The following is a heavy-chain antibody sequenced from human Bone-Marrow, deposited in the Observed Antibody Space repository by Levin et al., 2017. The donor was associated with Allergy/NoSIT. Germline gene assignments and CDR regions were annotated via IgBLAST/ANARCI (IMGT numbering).Heavy chain of an antibody. V-gene: IGHV1-18*01. J-gene: IGHJ3*02. D-gene: IGHD3-3*01. Sequence: GESLKISCKASGYTFTSYGISWVRQAPGQGLEWMGWISAYNGNTNYAQKLQGRVTMTTDTSTSTAYMELRSLRSDDTAVYYCARAGYDFWSGYYHAKTHRDAFDIWGQGTMVTVSS. CDR2: ISAYNGNT. CDR1: GYTFTSYG. CDR3: ARAGYDFWSGYYHAKTHRDAFDI.